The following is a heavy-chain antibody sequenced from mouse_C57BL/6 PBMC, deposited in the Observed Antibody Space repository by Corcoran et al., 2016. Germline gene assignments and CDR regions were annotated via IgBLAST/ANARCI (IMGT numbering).Heavy chain of an antibody. CDR2: INPNNGGT. CDR1: GYTFTDYY. J-gene: IGHJ3*01. Sequence: EVQLQQSGPELVKPGASVKISCKASGYTFTDYYMNWVKQSHGKSLEWIGDINPNNGGTSYNQKFKGKATLTVDKSSSTAYMELRSLTSEDSAVYYCARETGTVFAYWDQGTLVTVSA. CDR3: ARETGTVFAY. V-gene: IGHV1-26*01. D-gene: IGHD4-1*01.